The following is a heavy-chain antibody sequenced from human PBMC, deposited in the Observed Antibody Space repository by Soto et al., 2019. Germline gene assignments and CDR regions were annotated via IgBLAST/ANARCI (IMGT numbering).Heavy chain of an antibody. J-gene: IGHJ6*03. CDR3: ARRAPRLEIVVVVAGEKHYYMDV. CDR2: IYYSGST. V-gene: IGHV4-39*01. Sequence: QLQLQESGPGLVKPSETLSLTCTVSGGSISSSSYYWGWIRQPPGKGLEWIGSIYYSGSTYYNPSLKSRVTISVDTSKNQFSLQLSSVTAADTAVYYCARRAPRLEIVVVVAGEKHYYMDVWGKGTTVTVSS. CDR1: GGSISSSSYY. D-gene: IGHD2-15*01.